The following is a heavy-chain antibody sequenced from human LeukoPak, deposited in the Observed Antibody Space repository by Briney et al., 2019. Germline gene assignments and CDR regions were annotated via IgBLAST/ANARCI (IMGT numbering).Heavy chain of an antibody. D-gene: IGHD2-2*01. J-gene: IGHJ3*02. CDR2: IIPIFGTA. CDR3: AREAGIVVVPAAGYDAFDI. Sequence: ASVKVSCKASGGTFSSYAISWVRQAPGQGLEWMGGIIPIFGTANYAQKFQGRVTITTDESTSTAYMELSSLRSEDTAVYYCAREAGIVVVPAAGYDAFDIWGQGTMVTVSS. CDR1: GGTFSSYA. V-gene: IGHV1-69*05.